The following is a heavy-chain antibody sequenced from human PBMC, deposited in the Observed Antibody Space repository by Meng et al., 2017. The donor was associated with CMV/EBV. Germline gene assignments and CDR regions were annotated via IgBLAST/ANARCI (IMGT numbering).Heavy chain of an antibody. Sequence: QVTRQGAGPVLVKPSQNLSINCTVSGGSISSGDYYWSWLRQPPGKGLEWIGYIYYSGSTYYHPSLKSRVTISVDTSKNQFSLKLSSVTAADTAVYYCARTGEYPTFDYWGQGTLVTVSS. V-gene: IGHV4-30-4*08. J-gene: IGHJ4*02. CDR3: ARTGEYPTFDY. D-gene: IGHD2/OR15-2a*01. CDR2: IYYSGST. CDR1: GGSISSGDYY.